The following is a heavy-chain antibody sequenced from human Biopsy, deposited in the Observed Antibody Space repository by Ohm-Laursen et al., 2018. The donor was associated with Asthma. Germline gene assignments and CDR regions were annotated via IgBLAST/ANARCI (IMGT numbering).Heavy chain of an antibody. CDR2: ISSSGSSI. CDR3: ARDIAFGGVHDF. D-gene: IGHD3-16*01. J-gene: IGHJ4*02. CDR1: GFMFSDYV. Sequence: SLRLSCAASGFMFSDYVFHWIRQAPGKGLEWISYISSSGSSILYADSVKGRFTISRDNAKNSLHLQMNSLRAEDTAIYYCARDIAFGGVHDFWGQGTLVAVSS. V-gene: IGHV3-11*01.